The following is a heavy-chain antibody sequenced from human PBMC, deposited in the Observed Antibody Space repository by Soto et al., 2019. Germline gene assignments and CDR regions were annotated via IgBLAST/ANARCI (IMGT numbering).Heavy chain of an antibody. CDR2: IYPGDSDT. J-gene: IGHJ6*01. Sequence: GESLKISCKCSGYSFTSYWIGWVRQMPGKGLEWMGIIYPGDSDTRYSPSFQGQVTISADKSISTAYLQWSSPKASDPAMYYGARSQCERTDGMEVWGKVTTGT. V-gene: IGHV5-51*01. CDR1: GYSFTSYW. CDR3: ARSQCERTDGMEV. D-gene: IGHD6-19*01.